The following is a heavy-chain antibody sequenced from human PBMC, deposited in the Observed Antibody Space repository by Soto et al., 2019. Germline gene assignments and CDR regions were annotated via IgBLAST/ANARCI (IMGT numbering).Heavy chain of an antibody. Sequence: QITLKESGPTLVKPTQTLTLTCTFSGFSLSTGGAGVGWIRQPPGKALEWLALIYWDDVKRYSPSLKSRLTITKDTSKNQAVPTVTNIDPVDTATYYCAHRRGGYFDYWGQGTLVTVSS. J-gene: IGHJ4*02. CDR2: IYWDDVK. CDR1: GFSLSTGGAG. D-gene: IGHD3-16*01. V-gene: IGHV2-5*02. CDR3: AHRRGGYFDY.